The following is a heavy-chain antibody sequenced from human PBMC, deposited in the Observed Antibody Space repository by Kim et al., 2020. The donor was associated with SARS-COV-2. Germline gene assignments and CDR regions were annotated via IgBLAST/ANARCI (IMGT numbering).Heavy chain of an antibody. V-gene: IGHV3-74*03. J-gene: IGHJ4*02. D-gene: IGHD2-21*01. CDR1: GFTFSNYW. Sequence: GGSLRLSCAASGFTFSNYWMHWVRQVPGKGLVWVSHIINDGSSTMYADSVKGRFTISRDNAKNTLYVQMNSLTVEDTAVYYCVRATPVAPRVFDYWGQGTLVTVSS. CDR2: IINDGSST. CDR3: VRATPVAPRVFDY.